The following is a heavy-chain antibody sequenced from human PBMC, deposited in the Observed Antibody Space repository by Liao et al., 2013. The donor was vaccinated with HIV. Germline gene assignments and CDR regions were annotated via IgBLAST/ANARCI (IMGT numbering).Heavy chain of an antibody. CDR3: AREAGYGSGTYVWYFDL. CDR2: FYTSEST. Sequence: QVQLQESGPGLVKPSETLSLTCAVSGDSISSYYWSWIRQPAGKGLEWIGRFYTSESTNYNPSLKSRVTMSVDTSKNQFSLKLSSVTAADTAVYYCAREAGYGSGTYVWYFDLWGRGTLVTVSS. J-gene: IGHJ2*01. D-gene: IGHD3-10*01. V-gene: IGHV4-4*07. CDR1: GDSISSYY.